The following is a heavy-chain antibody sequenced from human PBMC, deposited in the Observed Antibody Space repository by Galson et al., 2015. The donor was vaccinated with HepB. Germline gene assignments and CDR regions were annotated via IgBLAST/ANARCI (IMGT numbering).Heavy chain of an antibody. CDR2: VSSDENNI. J-gene: IGHJ4*02. V-gene: IGHV3-30*04. CDR1: GFNFSAYA. CDR3: ARTFYFDH. Sequence: SLRLSCAASGFNFSAYAMHWVRQTPGKGLEWVAVVSSDENNIYYADSVRGRFTISRDNSRDTLYLQMNSLRAEDTAVYYCARTFYFDHWGQGTLVTDSS.